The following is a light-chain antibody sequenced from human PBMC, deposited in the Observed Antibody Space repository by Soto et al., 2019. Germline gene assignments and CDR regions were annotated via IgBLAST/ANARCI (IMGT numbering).Light chain of an antibody. Sequence: DMQMSQSPSTLSGSVGDRVTMTCRASHTISSWLAWYQQKPGKAPKLLIYKASTLKSGVPSRFSGSGSGTEFTLTISSLQPDDFATYYCQHYNSYSEAFGQGTKVDIK. CDR3: QHYNSYSEA. J-gene: IGKJ1*01. V-gene: IGKV1-5*03. CDR1: HTISSW. CDR2: KAS.